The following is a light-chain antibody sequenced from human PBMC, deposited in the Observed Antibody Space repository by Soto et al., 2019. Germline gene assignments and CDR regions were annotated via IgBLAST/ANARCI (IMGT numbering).Light chain of an antibody. V-gene: IGLV2-8*01. CDR3: SSYAGNDKVI. CDR2: DVF. CDR1: SSDVGSYND. Sequence: QSVLTQPPSASGSPGQSITISCTGTSSDVGSYNDVAWYQQKPGKAPKLMIYDVFKRPSGVPDRFSGSKSGNTASLTVSGLRAEDEADYHCSSYAGNDKVIFGGGTKLTVL. J-gene: IGLJ2*01.